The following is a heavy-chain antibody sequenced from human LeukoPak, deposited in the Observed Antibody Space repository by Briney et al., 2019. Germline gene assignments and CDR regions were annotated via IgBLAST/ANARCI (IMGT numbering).Heavy chain of an antibody. CDR1: GGSFSGYY. Sequence: PSETLSLTCAVYGGSFSGYYWSWIRHPPGKGLEWIGEINHSGSTNYNPSLKSRVTISVDTSKSQFSLKLSSVTAADTAVYYCARVRYSYGTFDYWGQGTLVTVSS. V-gene: IGHV4-34*01. CDR3: ARVRYSYGTFDY. D-gene: IGHD5-18*01. CDR2: INHSGST. J-gene: IGHJ4*02.